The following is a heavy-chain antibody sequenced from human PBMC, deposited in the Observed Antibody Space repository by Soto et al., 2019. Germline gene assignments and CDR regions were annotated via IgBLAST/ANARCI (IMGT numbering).Heavy chain of an antibody. CDR3: ARGPSSTVVTRAYFDY. V-gene: IGHV4-31*03. CDR1: GGSISSGGYY. Sequence: QVQLQESGPGLVKPSQTLSLTCTVSGGSISSGGYYWSWIRQHPGKGLEWIGYIYYSGSTYYNPSLKSRVTISVDTSKNQFSLKLSSVTAADTAVYYCARGPSSTVVTRAYFDYWGQGTLVTVSS. D-gene: IGHD4-17*01. CDR2: IYYSGST. J-gene: IGHJ4*02.